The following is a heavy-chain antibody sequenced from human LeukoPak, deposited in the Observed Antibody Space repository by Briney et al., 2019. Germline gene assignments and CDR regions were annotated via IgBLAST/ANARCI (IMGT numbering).Heavy chain of an antibody. CDR2: ISGSGGST. CDR3: AKEFSGWYLHLGY. Sequence: GGPLRLSCAASGFTFSSYAMSWVRQAPGKGLEWVTAISGSGGSTYYADSVKGRFTISRDNSKNTLYLQMNSLRAEDTAVYYCAKEFSGWYLHLGYWGQGTLVTVSS. V-gene: IGHV3-23*01. D-gene: IGHD6-19*01. J-gene: IGHJ4*02. CDR1: GFTFSSYA.